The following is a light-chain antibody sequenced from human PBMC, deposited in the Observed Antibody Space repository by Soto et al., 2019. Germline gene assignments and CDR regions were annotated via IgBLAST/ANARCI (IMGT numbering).Light chain of an antibody. CDR2: GAF. CDR1: QSVSSN. V-gene: IGKV3-15*01. J-gene: IGKJ1*01. Sequence: FGMTQSPATLSVSPGERATLSCRASQSVSSNLAWYQQKPGQAPSLLIYGAFTRATGIPARFSGTGSGTEFTLTISRLEPEDFAVYYCQQHGSSGTFGQGTKVDIK. CDR3: QQHGSSGT.